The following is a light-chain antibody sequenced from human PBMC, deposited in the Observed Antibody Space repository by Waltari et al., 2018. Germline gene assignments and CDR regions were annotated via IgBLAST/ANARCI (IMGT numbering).Light chain of an antibody. CDR3: QQYNGWPRT. CDR2: GAS. CDR1: QSVSGK. J-gene: IGKJ1*01. Sequence: EIVMTQSPVTLSESPGQRVTLSCRASQSVSGKLGWYQQKPGQSPRVIIYGASTRATGVPARFSGSGSGTEFTLTISSLQAEDIAVYYCQQYNGWPRTFGQGTKVEI. V-gene: IGKV3-15*01.